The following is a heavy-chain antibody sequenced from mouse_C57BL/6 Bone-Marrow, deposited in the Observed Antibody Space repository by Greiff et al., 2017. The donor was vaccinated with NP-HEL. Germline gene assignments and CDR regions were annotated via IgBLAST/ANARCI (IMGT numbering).Heavy chain of an antibody. CDR1: EYEFPSHD. V-gene: IGHV5-2*01. CDR2: INSDGGST. J-gene: IGHJ3*01. D-gene: IGHD2-4*01. CDR3: ASLYYDYDGSAWFAY. Sequence: VQLKESGGGLVQPGESLKLSCESNEYEFPSHDMSWVRKTPEKRLELVAAINSDGGSTYYPDTMERRFIISRDNTKKTLYLQMSSLRSEDTALYYCASLYYDYDGSAWFAYWGQGTLVTVSA.